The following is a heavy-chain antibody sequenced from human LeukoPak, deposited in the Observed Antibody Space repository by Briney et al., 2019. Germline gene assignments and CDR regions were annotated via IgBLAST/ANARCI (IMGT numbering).Heavy chain of an antibody. CDR1: GLTFSSHW. CDR3: AKGDRLTGGVVD. J-gene: IGHJ4*02. V-gene: IGHV3-74*01. Sequence: GGSLRLSCAASGLTFSSHWMHWVRQAPGKGLVWVSRITNDGSSTTYADSVKGRFTISRDNAKNMLYLQVNSLRAEDTAVYYCAKGDRLTGGVVDWGQGTLVTVSS. D-gene: IGHD1-20*01. CDR2: ITNDGSST.